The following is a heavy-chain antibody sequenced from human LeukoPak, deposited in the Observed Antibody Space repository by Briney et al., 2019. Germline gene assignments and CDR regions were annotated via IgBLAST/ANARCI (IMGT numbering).Heavy chain of an antibody. V-gene: IGHV3-30-3*01. CDR3: AKALAMRQYSSGIDY. CDR2: ISYDGSNK. Sequence: GGSLRLSCAASGFTFSSYAMHWVRQAPGKGLEWVAVISYDGSNKYYADSVKGRFTISRDNAKNSLYLQMNSLRAEDTALYYCAKALAMRQYSSGIDYWGQGTLVTVSS. CDR1: GFTFSSYA. D-gene: IGHD6-19*01. J-gene: IGHJ4*02.